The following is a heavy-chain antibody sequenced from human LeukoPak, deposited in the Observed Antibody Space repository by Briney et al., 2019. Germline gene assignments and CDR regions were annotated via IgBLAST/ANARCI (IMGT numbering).Heavy chain of an antibody. CDR1: GGSISSSSYY. D-gene: IGHD5-12*01. CDR2: IYYSGST. J-gene: IGHJ6*03. V-gene: IGHV4-39*01. CDR3: ARQGGGYGGGVYYYYYYYMDV. Sequence: SETLSLTCTVSGGSISSSSYYWGWIRQPPGKGLEWIGSIYYSGSTYYNPSLKSRVTISVDTSKNQFSLKLSFVTAADTAVYYCARQGGGYGGGVYYYYYYYMDVWGKGTTVTISS.